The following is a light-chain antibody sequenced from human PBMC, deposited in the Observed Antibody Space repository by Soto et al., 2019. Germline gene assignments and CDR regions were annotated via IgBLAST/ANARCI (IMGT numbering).Light chain of an antibody. V-gene: IGKV3-20*01. CDR2: GAS. CDR3: QQYGDSPRT. Sequence: EIVLTQSPGTLSLSPGERATLSCRASESVSRSYLGWYQQKPGQAPRLLIYGASSRATGIPDRFSGSGSGTDFTLTISSLEPEDFAIYYCQQYGDSPRTFGQGTKVDIK. CDR1: ESVSRSY. J-gene: IGKJ1*01.